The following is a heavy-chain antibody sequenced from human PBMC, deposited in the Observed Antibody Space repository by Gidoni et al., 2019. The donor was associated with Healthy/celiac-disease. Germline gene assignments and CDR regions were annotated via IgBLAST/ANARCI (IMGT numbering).Heavy chain of an antibody. CDR2: IWYDGSNK. D-gene: IGHD1-1*01. Sequence: QVQLVESGGGVVQPGRSLRLSCAASGFPLSSYGMHWVRQAPGKGLEWVAVIWYDGSNKYYADSVKGRFTISRDNSKNTLYLQMNSLRAEDTAVYYCARDGMTPGPGIGYYGMDVWGQGTTVTVSS. CDR1: GFPLSSYG. CDR3: ARDGMTPGPGIGYYGMDV. V-gene: IGHV3-33*01. J-gene: IGHJ6*02.